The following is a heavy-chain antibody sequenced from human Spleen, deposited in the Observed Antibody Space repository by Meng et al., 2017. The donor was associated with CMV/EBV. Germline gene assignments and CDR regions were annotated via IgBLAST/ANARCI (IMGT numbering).Heavy chain of an antibody. CDR2: IYWDDVE. CDR1: GVG. J-gene: IGHJ3*01. CDR3: AHRIHFWKEYDAFDV. Sequence: GVGVGWLRQPPGKAPEWLGVIYWDDVERYSPSLKSRVTITKDNSRKEVVLRMTNVDPVDTATYYCAHRIHFWKEYDAFDVWGPGTVVTVSS. D-gene: IGHD3-3*02. V-gene: IGHV2-5*02.